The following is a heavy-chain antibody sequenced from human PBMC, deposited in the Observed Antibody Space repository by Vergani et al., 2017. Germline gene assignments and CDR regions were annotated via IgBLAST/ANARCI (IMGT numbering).Heavy chain of an antibody. Sequence: QMQLVQSGAEVKKTGSSVKVSCKASGYTFTYRYLHWVRQAPGQALEWMGWITPFNGNTNYAQKFQDRVTITRDRSMSTAYMELSSLRSEDTAMSYCALAESSTSCINSVCITPETGSWFDPWSQGTLVTVSS. CDR2: ITPFNGNT. V-gene: IGHV1-45*02. J-gene: IGHJ5*02. CDR1: GYTFTYRY. CDR3: ALAESSTSCINSVCITPETGSWFDP. D-gene: IGHD2-2*01.